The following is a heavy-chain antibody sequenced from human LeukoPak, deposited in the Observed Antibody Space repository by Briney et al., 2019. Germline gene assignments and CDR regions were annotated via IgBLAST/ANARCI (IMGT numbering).Heavy chain of an antibody. Sequence: GGSLRLSCAASGFTFSSYSMNWVRQAPGKGLEWVSYISSSSTIYYADSVKGRFIISRDNAKNSLYLQMNSLRAEDTAVYYCARKEYYYYYYMDVWGKGTTVTVSS. CDR2: ISSSSTI. CDR3: ARKEYYYYYYMDV. V-gene: IGHV3-48*04. J-gene: IGHJ6*03. CDR1: GFTFSSYS.